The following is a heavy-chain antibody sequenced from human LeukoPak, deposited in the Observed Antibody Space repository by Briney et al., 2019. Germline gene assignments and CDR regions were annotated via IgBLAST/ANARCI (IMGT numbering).Heavy chain of an antibody. Sequence: GGSLRLSCAASGFTFSRYSMNWVRQAPGKGLECVSSISSSRRYIYYADSVKGRFTISRDNAKNSLYLQMNSLRAEATAVYYCARVERDCSGGSYHYHYYAMDVWGQGTTVTVSS. J-gene: IGHJ6*02. CDR3: ARVERDCSGGSYHYHYYAMDV. CDR1: GFTFSRYS. CDR2: ISSSRRYI. V-gene: IGHV3-21*01. D-gene: IGHD2-15*01.